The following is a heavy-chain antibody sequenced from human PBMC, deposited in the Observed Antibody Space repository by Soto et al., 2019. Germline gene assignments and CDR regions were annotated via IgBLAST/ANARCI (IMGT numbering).Heavy chain of an antibody. Sequence: QLQVQESGPGLVKPSETLSLTCTVSGGSVSSSSYSWGWIRQSPGKGLEWIGTIYSSENTYYNPSVLIQVTVSVDMSKNEFSLRLSSGLGAVRAVYYFARLDVYCLSTMCHSLYGLDV. J-gene: IGHJ6*01. CDR3: ARLDVYCLSTMCHSLYGLDV. V-gene: IGHV4-39*01. D-gene: IGHD2-2*01. CDR2: IYSSENT. CDR1: GGSVSSSSYS.